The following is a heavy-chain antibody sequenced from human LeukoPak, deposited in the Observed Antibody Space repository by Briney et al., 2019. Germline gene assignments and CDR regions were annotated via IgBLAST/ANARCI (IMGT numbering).Heavy chain of an antibody. J-gene: IGHJ4*02. CDR2: INEGNDNT. D-gene: IGHD6-13*01. V-gene: IGHV1-3*01. CDR1: GYTGTSYA. Sequence: GASVKVSCKAFGYTGTSYAMHWVRQAPGQRLEWVGWINEGNDNTKYSQKFQGRVTITRDTSARTAYMELSSLRSEDTAVYYCARGSLSSRDFDYWGQGTLVTVSS. CDR3: ARGSLSSRDFDY.